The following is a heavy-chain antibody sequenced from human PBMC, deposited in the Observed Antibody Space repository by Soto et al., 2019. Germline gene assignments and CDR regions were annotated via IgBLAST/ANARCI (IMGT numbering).Heavy chain of an antibody. V-gene: IGHV1-18*04. CDR2: ISTHNGDT. D-gene: IGHD2-2*01. CDR3: ATDESDYCSSSNCRYFDH. Sequence: VASVKVSCKAAGYTFISYGISWVRQAPGQGLEWMGWISTHNGDTNNAPKLQGRITMTTDTSTSTTYMELRSLRSDDTAVYYCATDESDYCSSSNCRYFDHWGQGTLVTVSS. CDR1: GYTFISYG. J-gene: IGHJ4*02.